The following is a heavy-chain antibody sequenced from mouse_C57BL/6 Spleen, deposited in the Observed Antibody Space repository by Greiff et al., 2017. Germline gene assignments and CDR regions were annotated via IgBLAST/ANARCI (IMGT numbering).Heavy chain of an antibody. V-gene: IGHV10-1*01. Sequence: VKDRFTISRDDSESMLYLQMNNLKTEDTAMYYCVRNYPVYAMDYWGQGTSVTVSS. D-gene: IGHD2-1*01. CDR3: VRNYPVYAMDY. J-gene: IGHJ4*01.